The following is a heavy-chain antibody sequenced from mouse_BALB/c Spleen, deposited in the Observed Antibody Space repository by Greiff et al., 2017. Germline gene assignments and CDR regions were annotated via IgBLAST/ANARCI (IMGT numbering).Heavy chain of an antibody. D-gene: IGHD2-14*01. CDR1: GYSFTSYW. Sequence: QVHVKQSGPQLVRPGASVKISCKASGYSFTSYWMHWVKQRPGQGLEWIGMIDPSDSETRLNQKFKDKATLTVDKSSSTAYMQLSSPTSEDSAVYYCARGGVRREAWFAYWGQGTLVTVSA. J-gene: IGHJ3*01. CDR3: ARGGVRREAWFAY. CDR2: IDPSDSET. V-gene: IGHV1S127*01.